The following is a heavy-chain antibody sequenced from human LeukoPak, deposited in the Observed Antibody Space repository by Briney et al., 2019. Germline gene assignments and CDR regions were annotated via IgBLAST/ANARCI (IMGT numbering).Heavy chain of an antibody. V-gene: IGHV1-69*13. Sequence: SVKVSCKASGGTFSSYAISWVRQAPGQGLEWMGGIIPIFGTANYAQKFQGRVTITADESTSTAYMELSSLRSEDTAVYYCASIEYYHGSGSYYYGMDVWGQGTTFTVSS. CDR2: IIPIFGTA. CDR3: ASIEYYHGSGSYYYGMDV. CDR1: GGTFSSYA. J-gene: IGHJ6*02. D-gene: IGHD3-10*01.